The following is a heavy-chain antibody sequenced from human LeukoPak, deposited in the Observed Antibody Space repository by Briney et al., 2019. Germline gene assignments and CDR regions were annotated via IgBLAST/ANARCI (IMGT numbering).Heavy chain of an antibody. J-gene: IGHJ6*03. Sequence: SETLSLTCTVSGGSISSYYWSWIRQPPGKGLEWIGYIYYSGSTTYNPSLKSRVTIPVDTSKNQFSLKLSSVTAADTAVYYCARHGYYYYYMDVWGKGTTVTVSS. CDR1: GGSISSYY. CDR3: ARHGYYYYYMDV. V-gene: IGHV4-59*08. CDR2: IYYSGST.